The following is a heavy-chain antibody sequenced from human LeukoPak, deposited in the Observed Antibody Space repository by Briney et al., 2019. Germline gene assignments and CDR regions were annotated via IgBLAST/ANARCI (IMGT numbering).Heavy chain of an antibody. Sequence: AASVTLSCKPSGYSFTNYGISWMRQAPGQGPEWIGWISGKNGNTNYAHKFQARFTMTITTSTGVAYMELRSRRADDTAVYYCASWGVHGSTTYWFDYWGQGSLVTVSS. J-gene: IGHJ4*02. CDR3: ASWGVHGSTTYWFDY. D-gene: IGHD2/OR15-2a*01. CDR2: ISGKNGNT. V-gene: IGHV1-18*04. CDR1: GYSFTNYG.